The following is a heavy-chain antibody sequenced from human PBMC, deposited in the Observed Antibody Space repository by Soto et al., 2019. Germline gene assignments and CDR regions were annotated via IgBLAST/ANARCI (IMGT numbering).Heavy chain of an antibody. D-gene: IGHD3-16*02. Sequence: QITLKESCPTLVKPTQTLTLTCTFSGFSLSTSGVGVCWIRQPPGKDLEWLALIYWDDDKRYSPSLKSRLTITKDTSNNQVVLTMTNMDPVDTATYYCAHRVPIWVSYRHNWFDPWGQGTLVSVSS. CDR1: GFSLSTSGVG. CDR3: AHRVPIWVSYRHNWFDP. V-gene: IGHV2-5*02. CDR2: IYWDDDK. J-gene: IGHJ5*02.